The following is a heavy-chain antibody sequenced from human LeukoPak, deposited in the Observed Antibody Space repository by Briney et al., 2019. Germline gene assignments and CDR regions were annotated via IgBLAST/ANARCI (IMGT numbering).Heavy chain of an antibody. CDR1: GGSISSGGYS. Sequence: KPSETLSLTCAVSGGSISSGGYSWSWIRQPPRKGLEWIGYIYHSGSTYCNPSLKSRVTISVDRSKNQFSLKLSSVTAADTAVYYCARAVTYGDYVFDYWGQGTLVTVSS. CDR2: IYHSGST. D-gene: IGHD4-17*01. V-gene: IGHV4-30-2*01. J-gene: IGHJ4*02. CDR3: ARAVTYGDYVFDY.